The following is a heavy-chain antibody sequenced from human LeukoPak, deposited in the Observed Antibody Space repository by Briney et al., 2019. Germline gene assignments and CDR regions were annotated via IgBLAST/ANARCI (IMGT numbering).Heavy chain of an antibody. J-gene: IGHJ1*01. Sequence: QPGGSLRLSCAASGFTFSSYWMNWVRQAPGKGLEWVSYISSSSSTIYYADSVKGRFTISRDNAKNSLYLQMNSLRAEDTAVYYCARDPAATGTGYFQHWGQGTLVTVSS. CDR1: GFTFSSYW. CDR2: ISSSSSTI. V-gene: IGHV3-48*01. CDR3: ARDPAATGTGYFQH. D-gene: IGHD1-1*01.